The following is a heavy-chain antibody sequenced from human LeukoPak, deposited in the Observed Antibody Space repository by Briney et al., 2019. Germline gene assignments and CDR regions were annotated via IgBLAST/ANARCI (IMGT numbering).Heavy chain of an antibody. V-gene: IGHV3-23*01. CDR3: AKDLDGSGMYGGTDS. J-gene: IGHJ4*02. CDR1: GFNFRDYG. Sequence: GGSLRLSCEASGFNFRDYGMNWVRQAPGKGLEWVSGITASARTTYYADSVKGRFTIYSDNSKNTLSLRMSSLRAEDTAVYYCAKDLDGSGMYGGTDSWGQGTPVTVSS. CDR2: ITASARTT. D-gene: IGHD6-19*01.